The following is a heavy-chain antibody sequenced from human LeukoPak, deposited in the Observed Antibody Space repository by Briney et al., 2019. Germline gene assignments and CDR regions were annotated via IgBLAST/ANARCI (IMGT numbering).Heavy chain of an antibody. CDR3: AREEGKQQMEAFDY. D-gene: IGHD6-13*01. CDR2: IGGSSTSI. V-gene: IGHV3-21*06. J-gene: IGHJ4*02. Sequence: GGSLRLSCAASGFTFSTYSMNWVRQAPGKGLEWVSSIGGSSTSIYYAGSVKGRFTISRDNAKNSLYLQMNSLRAEDTAGYYCAREEGKQQMEAFDYWGQGTLVTVSS. CDR1: GFTFSTYS.